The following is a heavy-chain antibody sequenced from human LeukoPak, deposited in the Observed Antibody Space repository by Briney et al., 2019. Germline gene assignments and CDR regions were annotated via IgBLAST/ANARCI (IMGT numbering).Heavy chain of an antibody. Sequence: PSETLSLTCTVSGGSISSGGYYWSWIRQHPGKGLEWIGYIYYSGSTYYNPSLKSRVTISVDTSKNQFSLKLSSVTAADTAVYYCARGFSPDIVVVPAAPYCSGGSCYSGSGYYFDYWGQGTLVTVSS. J-gene: IGHJ4*02. CDR2: IYYSGST. CDR1: GGSISSGGYY. D-gene: IGHD2-15*01. CDR3: ARGFSPDIVVVPAAPYCSGGSCYSGSGYYFDY. V-gene: IGHV4-31*03.